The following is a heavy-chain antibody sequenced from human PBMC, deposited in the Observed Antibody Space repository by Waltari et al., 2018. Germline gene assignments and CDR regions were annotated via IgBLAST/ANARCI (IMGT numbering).Heavy chain of an antibody. CDR1: GFSLSNPRVG. V-gene: IGHV2-26*01. Sequence: QVTLKESGPVLVKPTETLTLTCTVSGFSLSNPRVGVSWIRQPPGKALEWLAHIFSNDEESYSTSLKTRLTISKDTSKGQVVLTLANVDPADTATYFCARSPGDYDSLWGTSRYTYYFDYWGQGTLVTVSS. D-gene: IGHD3-16*02. J-gene: IGHJ4*02. CDR2: IFSNDEE. CDR3: ARSPGDYDSLWGTSRYTYYFDY.